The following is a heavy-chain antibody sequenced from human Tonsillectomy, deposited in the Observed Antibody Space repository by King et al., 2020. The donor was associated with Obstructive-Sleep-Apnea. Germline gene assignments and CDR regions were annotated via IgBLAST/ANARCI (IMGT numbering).Heavy chain of an antibody. CDR1: GYTFTSYG. Sequence: QLVQSGGEVKNPGASVKVSCKASGYTFTSYGGTWVRQAPGQGLEWMGWTSAYNNNTNYAQKFQGRVTMTTDTSTTTAYMELSGLRSDDTAVFYCARDQKGYCSGGTCSPPAYWGQGTLVTVSS. D-gene: IGHD2-15*01. V-gene: IGHV1-18*04. J-gene: IGHJ4*02. CDR2: TSAYNNNT. CDR3: ARDQKGYCSGGTCSPPAY.